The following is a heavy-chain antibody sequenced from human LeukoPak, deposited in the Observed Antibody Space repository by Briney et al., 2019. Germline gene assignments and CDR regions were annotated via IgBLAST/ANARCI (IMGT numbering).Heavy chain of an antibody. Sequence: GASVKVSCKASGYTFTSYDINWVRQATGQGLEWMGWMNPNSGNTGYAQKFQGRVTMTRDTSVNTAYMELSSLRSEDTAVYYCARDYYGSRSSSFDPWGQGTLVTVSS. V-gene: IGHV1-8*01. D-gene: IGHD3-10*01. CDR3: ARDYYGSRSSSFDP. CDR2: MNPNSGNT. CDR1: GYTFTSYD. J-gene: IGHJ5*02.